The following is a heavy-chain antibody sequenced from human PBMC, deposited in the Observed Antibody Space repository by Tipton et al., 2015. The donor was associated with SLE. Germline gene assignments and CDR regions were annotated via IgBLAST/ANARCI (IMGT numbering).Heavy chain of an antibody. V-gene: IGHV3-30*02. CDR1: GFTFNSYG. J-gene: IGHJ4*02. Sequence: SLRLSCEASGFTFNSYGMHWVRQAPGKGLEWVTLIRNDASDKLYADSVRGRFTVSRDNSKNTLYLQMNSLRAEDTAVYYCARDQDSSGWYVEDYWGQGTLVTVSS. D-gene: IGHD6-19*01. CDR3: ARDQDSSGWYVEDY. CDR2: IRNDASDK.